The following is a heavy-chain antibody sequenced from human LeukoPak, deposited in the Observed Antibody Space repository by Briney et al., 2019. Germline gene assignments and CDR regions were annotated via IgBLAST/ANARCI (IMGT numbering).Heavy chain of an antibody. CDR1: GYSISSGYY. CDR2: IYHSGST. CDR3: ARVNHYDFWSGYYLWLDY. Sequence: SETLSLTCAVSGYSISSGYYWGWIRQPPGKGLEWIGSIYHSGSTYYNPSLKSRVTISVDTSKNQFSLKLSSVTAADTAVYYCARVNHYDFWSGYYLWLDYWGQGTLVTVSS. V-gene: IGHV4-38-2*01. J-gene: IGHJ4*02. D-gene: IGHD3-3*01.